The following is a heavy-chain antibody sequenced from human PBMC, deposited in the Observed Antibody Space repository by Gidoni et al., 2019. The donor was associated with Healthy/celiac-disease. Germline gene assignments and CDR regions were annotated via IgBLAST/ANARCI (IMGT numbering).Heavy chain of an antibody. CDR1: GGSISSYD. D-gene: IGHD3-16*01. Sequence: QVQLPESGPGLVKPSETLSLSCTVSGGSISSYDWSWIRQPPGKGLEWIGYSYYSGSTNYNPSLKSRVTISVDTSNTQFSLQLSSVTAADTAVYYCARGGISAVPWFDPWGQGTLVTVSS. J-gene: IGHJ5*02. V-gene: IGHV4-59*01. CDR3: ARGGISAVPWFDP. CDR2: SYYSGST.